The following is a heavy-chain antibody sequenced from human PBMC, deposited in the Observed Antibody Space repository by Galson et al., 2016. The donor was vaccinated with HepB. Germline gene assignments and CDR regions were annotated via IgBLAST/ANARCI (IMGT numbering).Heavy chain of an antibody. CDR3: STGGIVLVSIYYFYGMDV. J-gene: IGHJ6*02. Sequence: SLRLSCAASGFAINNAWMNWVRQAPGKGLEWVGRIKSKTDAETTDHAAPVKGRFTFSRDDSKNTVYLQMNSLKTEDTAVYYCSTGGIVLVSIYYFYGMDVWGQGTTVTVS. CDR1: GFAINNAW. D-gene: IGHD2-8*02. CDR2: IKSKTDAETT. V-gene: IGHV3-15*07.